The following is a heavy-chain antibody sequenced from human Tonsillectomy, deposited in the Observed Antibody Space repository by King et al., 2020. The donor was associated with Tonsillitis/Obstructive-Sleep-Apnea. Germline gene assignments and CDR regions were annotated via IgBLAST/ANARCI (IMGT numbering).Heavy chain of an antibody. V-gene: IGHV1-3*01. CDR2: INAGNGNT. CDR3: ASGGIVVVPAAIVPRFDP. J-gene: IGHJ5*02. Sequence: QLVQSGAEVKKPGASVKVSCKASGYTFTSYAMHWVRQAPGQRLEWMGWINAGNGNTKYSQKFQGRVTITRDTSASTAYMELSSLRSEDTAVYYCASGGIVVVPAAIVPRFDPWGQGTLVTVSS. CDR1: GYTFTSYA. D-gene: IGHD2-2*01.